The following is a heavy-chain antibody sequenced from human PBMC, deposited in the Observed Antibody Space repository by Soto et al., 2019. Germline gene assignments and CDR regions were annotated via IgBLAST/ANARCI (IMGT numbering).Heavy chain of an antibody. Sequence: PSETLSLTCTVSGSSVSSGSYSWSWIRQPPGKGLEWIGYIYYSGSTNYNPSLKSRVTISVDTSKNQFSLKLSSVTAADTAVYYCASGITGTANWLDPWGQRTLVTVSS. CDR3: ASGITGTANWLDP. CDR1: GSSVSSGSYS. J-gene: IGHJ5*02. D-gene: IGHD1-7*01. V-gene: IGHV4-61*01. CDR2: IYYSGST.